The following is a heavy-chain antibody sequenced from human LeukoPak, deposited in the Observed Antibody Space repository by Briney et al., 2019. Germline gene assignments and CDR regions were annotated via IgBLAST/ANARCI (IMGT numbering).Heavy chain of an antibody. Sequence: GGSLRLSCAASGFTFSDYYMSWIRQAPGKGLEWVSYISSSGSTIYYADSVKGRFTISRDNAKNSLYLQMNSLRAEDTAVYYCASGTLELPVFLPDYWGQGTLVTVSS. V-gene: IGHV3-11*01. CDR1: GFTFSDYY. J-gene: IGHJ4*02. CDR3: ASGTLELPVFLPDY. CDR2: ISSSGSTI. D-gene: IGHD2-21*01.